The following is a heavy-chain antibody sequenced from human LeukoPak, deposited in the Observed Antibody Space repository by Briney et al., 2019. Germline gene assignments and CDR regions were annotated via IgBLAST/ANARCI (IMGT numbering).Heavy chain of an antibody. Sequence: GASVKVSCKASGYTFSDYYMHWVRQAPGQGLEWMGWINPNSCATSYALKFQGRVTVTRDTSISTVYMEVSRLTSDDTAVYYCTRRASCSGDCTLDYWGQGTLVTVSS. CDR3: TRRASCSGDCTLDY. J-gene: IGHJ4*02. V-gene: IGHV1-2*02. CDR1: GYTFSDYY. D-gene: IGHD2-21*01. CDR2: INPNSCAT.